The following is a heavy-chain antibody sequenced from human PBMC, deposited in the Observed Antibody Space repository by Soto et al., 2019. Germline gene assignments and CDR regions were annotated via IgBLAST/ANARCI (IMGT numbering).Heavy chain of an antibody. Sequence: PVGSLRLSCAASGITFSSYVLSWVRQAPGKGLEWVSTIGGSGGITYYGDSVKGRFSISRDNSKNTLFLQMNSLRAEDTAVYYCAKDDLHTWIDPWGQGTLVTVSS. V-gene: IGHV3-23*01. CDR2: IGGSGGIT. CDR1: GITFSSYV. CDR3: AKDDLHTWIDP. D-gene: IGHD2-21*02. J-gene: IGHJ5*02.